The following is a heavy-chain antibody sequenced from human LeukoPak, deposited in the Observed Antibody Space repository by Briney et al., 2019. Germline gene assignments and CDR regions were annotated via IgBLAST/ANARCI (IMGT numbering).Heavy chain of an antibody. CDR3: ARDFYGDLTRWFDP. CDR2: IYASGST. CDR1: GGSISSGSYY. V-gene: IGHV4-61*02. J-gene: IGHJ5*02. D-gene: IGHD4-17*01. Sequence: SETLSLTCTVSGGSISSGSYYWSWIRQSAGKGLEWIGRIYASGSTNYNPSLKSRVTISVDTSKNQFSLRLSSVTAADTAVYYCARDFYGDLTRWFDPWGQGTLVTVSS.